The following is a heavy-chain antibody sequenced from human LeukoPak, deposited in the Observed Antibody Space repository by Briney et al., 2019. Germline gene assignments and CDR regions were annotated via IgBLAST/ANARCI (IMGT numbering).Heavy chain of an antibody. CDR1: GGSISSYY. Sequence: SETLSLTCTVSGGSISSYYWSWIRQPAGKGLERIGRIYTSGSTNYNPSLKSRVTMSVDTSKDQFSLKLSSVTAADTAVYYCARDLDTVYYFDYWGQGTLVTVSS. CDR2: IYTSGST. V-gene: IGHV4-4*07. J-gene: IGHJ4*02. CDR3: ARDLDTVYYFDY. D-gene: IGHD4-17*01.